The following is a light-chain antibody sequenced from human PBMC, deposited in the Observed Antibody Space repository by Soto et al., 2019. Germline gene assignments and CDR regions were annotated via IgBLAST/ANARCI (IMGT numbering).Light chain of an antibody. CDR1: QSISSSY. CDR2: GAS. CDR3: QQYGSSRFT. V-gene: IGKV3-20*01. J-gene: IGKJ3*01. Sequence: EIVLTQSPGTLSLSPGERATISCRASQSISSSYLAWYQQKPGQAPRLLVYGASSRATGIPDRFSGSGSGTDFTLTISRLEPEDFAVYYCQQYGSSRFTFGPGTKVEIK.